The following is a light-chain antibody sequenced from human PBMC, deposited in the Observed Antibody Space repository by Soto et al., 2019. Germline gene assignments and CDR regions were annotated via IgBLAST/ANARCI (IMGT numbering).Light chain of an antibody. V-gene: IGLV2-14*01. CDR1: SSDVGGYNF. J-gene: IGLJ1*01. CDR3: SSYTSGSTVV. CDR2: DVT. Sequence: QSALTQPAFVSGSPGQSITISCTGTSSDVGGYNFVSWYQQHPGKVPKLIIYDVTNRPSGVSNRFSGSKSGDTASLTISGLQAEDEADYYCSSYTSGSTVVFGTGTKVTVL.